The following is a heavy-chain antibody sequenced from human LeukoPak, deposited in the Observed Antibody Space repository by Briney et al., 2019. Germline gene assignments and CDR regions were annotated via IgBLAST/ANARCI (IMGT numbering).Heavy chain of an antibody. V-gene: IGHV4-34*01. CDR2: INHSGST. Sequence: SSETLSLTCAVYGGSFSGYYWSWIRQPPGKGLEWIGEINHSGSTNYNPSLKSRVTISVDTSKNQFSLKLSSVTAADTAVYYCARGRPWYSSSWYFDYWGQGTLVTVSS. D-gene: IGHD6-13*01. CDR3: ARGRPWYSSSWYFDY. CDR1: GGSFSGYY. J-gene: IGHJ4*02.